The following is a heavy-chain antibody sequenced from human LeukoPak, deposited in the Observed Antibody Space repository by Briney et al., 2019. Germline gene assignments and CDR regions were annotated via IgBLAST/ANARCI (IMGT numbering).Heavy chain of an antibody. CDR3: ARGSNWRLPSFLDY. CDR1: GFTFSSYS. J-gene: IGHJ4*02. D-gene: IGHD3-3*01. CDR2: IKQDGSEK. Sequence: GGSLRLSCAASGFTFSSYSMNWVRQAPGKGLEWVANIKQDGSEKYYVDSVKGRFTISRDNAKNSLYLQMNSLRAEDTAVYYCARGSNWRLPSFLDYWGQGTLVTVSS. V-gene: IGHV3-7*01.